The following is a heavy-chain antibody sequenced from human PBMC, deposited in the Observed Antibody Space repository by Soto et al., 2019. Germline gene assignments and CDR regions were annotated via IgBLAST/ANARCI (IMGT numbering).Heavy chain of an antibody. Sequence: GGSLRLSCAASGFTFSTYWMHWVRQVPGKGLEWVSRINSDGSHTYYADSVKGRFTISRDNAKNTLPLEMSSLRAEDTAVYYCDRDGYCITTNCYGSCFDPWGQGTLVTVSS. J-gene: IGHJ5*02. CDR1: GFTFSTYW. D-gene: IGHD2-2*03. V-gene: IGHV3-74*01. CDR2: INSDGSHT. CDR3: DRDGYCITTNCYGSCFDP.